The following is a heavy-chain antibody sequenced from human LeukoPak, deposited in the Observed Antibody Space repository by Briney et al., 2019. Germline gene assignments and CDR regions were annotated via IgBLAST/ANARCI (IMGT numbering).Heavy chain of an antibody. CDR3: ARETDIAAVTNYFDY. CDR1: GYTFTGYY. V-gene: IGHV1-46*01. J-gene: IGHJ4*02. CDR2: INPSGGGT. D-gene: IGHD6-13*01. Sequence: ASVKVSCKASGYTFTGYYIHWVRQAPGQGLEWMGIINPSGGGTTYAQKFQGRVTMTRDTSTRTVYMELSSLRSDDTAVYHCARETDIAAVTNYFDYWGQGTLVTVSS.